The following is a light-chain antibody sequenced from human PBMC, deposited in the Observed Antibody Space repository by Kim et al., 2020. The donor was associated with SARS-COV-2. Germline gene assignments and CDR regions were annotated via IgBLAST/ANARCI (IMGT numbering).Light chain of an antibody. V-gene: IGLV3-19*01. CDR2: GKN. CDR3: NSRDSSGNRYV. Sequence: SSELTQDPAVSVALGQTVRITCQGDSLRSYYASWYQQKPGQAPVLVIYGKNNRPSGIPDRFSGSSSGNTASLTITGAQVEDEADYYCNSRDSSGNRYVFG. CDR1: SLRSYY. J-gene: IGLJ1*01.